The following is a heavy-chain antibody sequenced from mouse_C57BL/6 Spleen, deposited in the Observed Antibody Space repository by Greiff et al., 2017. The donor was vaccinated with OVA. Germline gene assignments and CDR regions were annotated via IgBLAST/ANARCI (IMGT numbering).Heavy chain of an antibody. D-gene: IGHD1-1*01. CDR3: ARRYYGPYAMDY. J-gene: IGHJ4*01. V-gene: IGHV1-55*01. CDR2: IYPGSGST. Sequence: QVQLQQPGAELVKPGASVKMSCKASGNTFTSYWITWVKQRPGQGLEWIGDIYPGSGSTKYNEKFKSKATLTVDTSSSTAYMQLSSLTSEDSAVYYCARRYYGPYAMDYWGQGTSVTVSS. CDR1: GNTFTSYW.